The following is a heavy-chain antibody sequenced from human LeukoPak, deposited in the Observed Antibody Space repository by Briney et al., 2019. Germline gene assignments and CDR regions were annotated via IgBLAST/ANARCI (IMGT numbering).Heavy chain of an antibody. CDR1: GFTFSSYG. Sequence: GGSLRLSCAASGFTFSSYGMHWVRQAPGKGLEWVAVISYDGSNKYYADSVKGRFTISRDNSKNSLYLQMNSLRAEDTAVYYCAREVVPAAMINWFDPWGQGTLVTVSS. CDR2: ISYDGSNK. CDR3: AREVVPAAMINWFDP. J-gene: IGHJ5*02. D-gene: IGHD2-2*01. V-gene: IGHV3-30*03.